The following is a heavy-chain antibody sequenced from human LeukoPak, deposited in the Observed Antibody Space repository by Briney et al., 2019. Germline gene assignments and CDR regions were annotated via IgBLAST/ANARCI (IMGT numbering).Heavy chain of an antibody. CDR1: GFTFSSYW. V-gene: IGHV4-39*07. CDR3: ARDAGHQLSRRNYYAMDV. CDR2: IYYGGSS. Sequence: PGGSLRLSCAASGFTFSSYWMSWIRQPPGKGLEWIGSIYYGGSSYYNPSLKSRVSISVDTSNNQFSLKVNSVTAADTAVYYCARDAGHQLSRRNYYAMDVWGQGTTVTVSS. D-gene: IGHD2-2*01. J-gene: IGHJ6*02.